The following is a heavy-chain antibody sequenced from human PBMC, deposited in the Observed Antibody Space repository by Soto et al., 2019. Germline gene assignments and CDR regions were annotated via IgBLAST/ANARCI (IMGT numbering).Heavy chain of an antibody. Sequence: QVQLVESGGGVVQPGRSLRLSCAASGFTFSSYGMHWVRQAPGKGLEWVAVISYDGSNKYYADSVKGRFTISRDNSKNTLYLQMNSLRAEDTAVYYCAKRRGDGDDYYYYYMDVWGKGTTVTASS. CDR1: GFTFSSYG. D-gene: IGHD4-17*01. CDR3: AKRRGDGDDYYYYYMDV. CDR2: ISYDGSNK. V-gene: IGHV3-30*18. J-gene: IGHJ6*03.